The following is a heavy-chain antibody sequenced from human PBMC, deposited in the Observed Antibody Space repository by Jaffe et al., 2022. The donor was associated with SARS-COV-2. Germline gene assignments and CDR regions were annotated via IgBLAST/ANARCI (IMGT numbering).Heavy chain of an antibody. CDR3: ASLMGDFWSGFDYYGMDV. V-gene: IGHV4-59*01. D-gene: IGHD3-3*01. CDR1: GGSISSYY. J-gene: IGHJ6*02. Sequence: QVQLQESGPGLVKPSETLSLTCTVSGGSISSYYWSWIRQPPGKGLEWIGYIYYSGSTNYNPSLKSRVTISVDTSKNQFSLKLSSVTAADTAVYYCASLMGDFWSGFDYYGMDVWGQGTTVTVSS. CDR2: IYYSGST.